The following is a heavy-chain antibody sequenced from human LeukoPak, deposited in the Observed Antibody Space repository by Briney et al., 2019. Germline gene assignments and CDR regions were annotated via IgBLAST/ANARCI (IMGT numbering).Heavy chain of an antibody. J-gene: IGHJ6*02. V-gene: IGHV3-73*01. D-gene: IGHD2-15*01. CDR1: GFSFSGSA. Sequence: GGSLRLSCAASGFSFSGSAMHWVRQASGKGLEWVGRIRSRANSYLTVYAASMEGRFTISRDDSQNTAYLEMNSLTTEDTAVYYCTRHSDKYCSGAGCYVNNFYGLDVWGQGTTVIVSS. CDR3: TRHSDKYCSGAGCYVNNFYGLDV. CDR2: IRSRANSYLT.